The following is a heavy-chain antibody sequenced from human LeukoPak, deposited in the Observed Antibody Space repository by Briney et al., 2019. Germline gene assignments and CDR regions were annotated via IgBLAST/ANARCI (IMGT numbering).Heavy chain of an antibody. J-gene: IGHJ4*02. V-gene: IGHV4-39*01. CDR3: AEIRRPSY. CDR2: IYYSGST. CDR1: GGSIGSSSYY. Sequence: PSETLSLTCTVSGGSIGSSSYYWGWIRQPPGKGLEWIGSIYYSGSTYYNPSLKSRVTISVDTSKNQFSLKLSSVTAADTAVYYCAEIRRPSYWGQGTLVTVSS.